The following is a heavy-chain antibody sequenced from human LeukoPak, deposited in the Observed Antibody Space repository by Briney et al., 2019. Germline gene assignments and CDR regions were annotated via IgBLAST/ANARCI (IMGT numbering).Heavy chain of an antibody. CDR3: AREGRVGPSDDAFDI. V-gene: IGHV3-7*01. Sequence: PGGSLRLSCAVSGFTFSSHYMSWVRQAPGKGLEWVDNIRQEGRDKYYTDSVKGRFTVSRENAKNSVYLQMNSLRAEDTAVYYCAREGRVGPSDDAFDIWGQGTMVTVSS. D-gene: IGHD1-26*01. CDR1: GFTFSSHY. CDR2: IRQEGRDK. J-gene: IGHJ3*02.